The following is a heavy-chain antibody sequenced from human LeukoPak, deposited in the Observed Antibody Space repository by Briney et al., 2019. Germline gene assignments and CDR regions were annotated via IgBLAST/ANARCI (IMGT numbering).Heavy chain of an antibody. CDR2: ISWNSGSI. J-gene: IGHJ4*02. CDR1: GFTFDDYA. D-gene: IGHD6-6*01. Sequence: PGGSLRLSCAASGFTFDDYAMHWVRQAPGKGLEWVSGISWNSGSIGYADSVKGRFTISRDNAKNSLYLQMNSLRAEDTALYYCAKDTSDYSSLYRVQAYYFDYWGQGTLVTVSS. CDR3: AKDTSDYSSLYRVQAYYFDY. V-gene: IGHV3-9*01.